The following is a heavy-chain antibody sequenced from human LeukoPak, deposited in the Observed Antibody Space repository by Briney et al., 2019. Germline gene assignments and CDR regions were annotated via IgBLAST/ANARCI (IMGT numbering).Heavy chain of an antibody. Sequence: GGSLRLSWAASGFTFSSFEMNWVRQAPGKGLEWVSYINSPGTTVYYADSVKGRFTISRDNAKNSLYLQMNSLRADDTAIYYCARDGDLAPAVPFDYWGQGTLVTVSS. CDR3: ARDGDLAPAVPFDY. CDR1: GFTFSSFE. D-gene: IGHD6-25*01. V-gene: IGHV3-48*03. CDR2: INSPGTTV. J-gene: IGHJ4*02.